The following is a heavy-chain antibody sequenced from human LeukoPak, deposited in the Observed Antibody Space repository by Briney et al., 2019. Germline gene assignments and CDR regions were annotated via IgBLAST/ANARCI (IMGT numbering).Heavy chain of an antibody. CDR2: IKEDGSEK. Sequence: GGSLRLSCAASGFSFSTYWMNWVRQAPGKGLEWGANIKEDGSEKYYVDSVKGRFTISRDNAKNSLYLQMNSLRAEDSAMYYCASGDGWYWGYWGQGTLVTVSS. D-gene: IGHD6-19*01. J-gene: IGHJ4*02. CDR1: GFSFSTYW. V-gene: IGHV3-7*01. CDR3: ASGDGWYWGY.